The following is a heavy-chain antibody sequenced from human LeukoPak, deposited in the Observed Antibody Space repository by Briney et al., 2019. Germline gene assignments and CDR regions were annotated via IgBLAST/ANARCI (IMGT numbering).Heavy chain of an antibody. CDR2: IRWDGAAT. CDR3: VRDGKGYSYANNWFDP. J-gene: IGHJ5*02. D-gene: IGHD5-24*01. V-gene: IGHV3-43*01. Sequence: GGSLRLSFAASGFSFDDYSRHWVRQPPGKGLEWVSLIRWDGAATNYDASVKGRCTISRDNSKNPPYLQMTKLTTQDTAFYFCVRDGKGYSYANNWFDPGGPETLLTVS. CDR1: GFSFDDYS.